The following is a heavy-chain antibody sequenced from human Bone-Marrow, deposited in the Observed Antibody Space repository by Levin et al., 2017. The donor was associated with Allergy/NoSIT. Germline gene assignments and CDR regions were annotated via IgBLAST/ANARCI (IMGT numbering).Heavy chain of an antibody. CDR3: AASTALLIFDY. CDR1: GFTVSSHY. Sequence: PGGSLRLSCAASGFTVSSHYMSWVRQAPGKGLEWVSIIYSAGSTYYADSVKDRVTISRDDSKNTLFLHMDSLRADDTAVYFCAASTALLIFDYWGPGALVTVSS. D-gene: IGHD2-15*01. V-gene: IGHV3-66*01. J-gene: IGHJ4*02. CDR2: IYSAGST.